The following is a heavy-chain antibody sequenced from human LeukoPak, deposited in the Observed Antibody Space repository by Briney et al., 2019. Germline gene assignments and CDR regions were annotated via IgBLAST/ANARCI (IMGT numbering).Heavy chain of an antibody. D-gene: IGHD3-22*01. Sequence: GGSLRLSCAASGFTFSDYYMSWIRQAPGKGLEWVSYISSSGSTIYYADSVKGRFTISRDNAKNSLYLQMNSLRAEDTAVYYCARDLSPPYDSSGYLDYWGQGTLVTVSS. CDR2: ISSSGSTI. J-gene: IGHJ4*02. CDR1: GFTFSDYY. CDR3: ARDLSPPYDSSGYLDY. V-gene: IGHV3-11*01.